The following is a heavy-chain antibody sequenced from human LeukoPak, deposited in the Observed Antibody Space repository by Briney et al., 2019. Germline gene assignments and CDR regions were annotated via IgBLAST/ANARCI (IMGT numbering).Heavy chain of an antibody. Sequence: SVKLSCKASGGTFNSYAISWVRQARGQGLEWMGGIIPIFGTANYAQKFQGRVTITTDESTSTAYMELSSLRSEDTAVYYCARDAGGSSSGRYYHYYYMDVWGKGTTVTVSS. V-gene: IGHV1-69*05. CDR1: GGTFNSYA. CDR2: IIPIFGTA. CDR3: ARDAGGSSSGRYYHYYYMDV. J-gene: IGHJ6*03. D-gene: IGHD6-6*01.